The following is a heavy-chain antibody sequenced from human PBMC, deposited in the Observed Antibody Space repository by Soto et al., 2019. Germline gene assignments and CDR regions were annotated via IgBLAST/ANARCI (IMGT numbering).Heavy chain of an antibody. CDR3: ARRGRTTVNYGPRRDGYNYETDIAGQSYYYGMDV. Sequence: EECLTSFCEVSGYSFTSYWIVWVLQMPGKGLEWTGIIHPADSSNIYSPSFQGQVTISADKSISTAYLQWSSLKASDTAMYYCARRGRTTVNYGPRRDGYNYETDIAGQSYYYGMDVWGQGTTVTVSS. D-gene: IGHD5-12*01. CDR2: IHPADSSN. V-gene: IGHV5-51*01. J-gene: IGHJ6*01. CDR1: GYSFTSYW.